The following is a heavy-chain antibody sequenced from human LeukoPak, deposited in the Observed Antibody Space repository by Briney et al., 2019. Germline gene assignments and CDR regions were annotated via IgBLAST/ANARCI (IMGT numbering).Heavy chain of an antibody. CDR3: ARRGYGDGYCSSTSCSLGTFDY. D-gene: IGHD2-2*03. CDR1: GGTFSSYA. V-gene: IGHV1-69*04. J-gene: IGHJ4*02. Sequence: ASVKVSCKASGGTFSSYAISWVRQAPGQGLEWMGRIIPILGIANYAQKFRGRVTITADKSTSTAYMELSSLRSEDTAVYYCARRGYGDGYCSSTSCSLGTFDYWGQGTLVTVSS. CDR2: IIPILGIA.